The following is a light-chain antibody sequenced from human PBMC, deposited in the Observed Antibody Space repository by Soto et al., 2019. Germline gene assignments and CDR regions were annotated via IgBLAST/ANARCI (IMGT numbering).Light chain of an antibody. CDR1: QSVKNSY. CDR3: QQANNFPWT. V-gene: IGKV3D-20*02. J-gene: IGKJ1*01. Sequence: EIVLTQSPGTLSVSPGEGVTLSCRASQSVKNSYLAWYQHKPGQAPRLLISEASTRASGIPDRFSGGGSGTDFTLTITALEPEDFATYYCQQANNFPWTFGQGTKVAIK. CDR2: EAS.